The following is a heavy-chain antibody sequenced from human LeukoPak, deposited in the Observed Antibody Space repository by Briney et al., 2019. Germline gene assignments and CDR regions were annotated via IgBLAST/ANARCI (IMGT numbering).Heavy chain of an antibody. D-gene: IGHD6-19*01. CDR3: ALSMYSSGWQPNFDY. CDR2: INPSGGST. CDR1: GYTFTSYY. V-gene: IGHV1-46*01. Sequence: ASVKVSCKASGYTFTSYYMHWVRQAPGQGLEWMGIINPSGGSTSYAQKFQGRVTMTRDTSISTAYMELSRLRSDDTAVYYCALSMYSSGWQPNFDYWGQGTLVTVSS. J-gene: IGHJ4*02.